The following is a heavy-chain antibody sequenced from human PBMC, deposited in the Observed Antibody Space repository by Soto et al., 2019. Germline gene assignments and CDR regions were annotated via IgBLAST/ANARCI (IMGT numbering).Heavy chain of an antibody. J-gene: IGHJ6*02. CDR3: ARYDLDV. V-gene: IGHV5-10-1*01. CDR1: GYSCTIYC. D-gene: IGHD1-1*01. Sequence: GESLKIAGEGSGYSCTIYCISWVLQMPGKGLEWMGRIDPSDSYTNYSPSFQGHVTISADKSISTAYLQWSSPKASDTAMYYCARYDLDVWGQGTTVTVSS. CDR2: IDPSDSYT.